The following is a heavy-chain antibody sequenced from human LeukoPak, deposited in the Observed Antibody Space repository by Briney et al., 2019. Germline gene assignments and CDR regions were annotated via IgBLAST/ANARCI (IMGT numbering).Heavy chain of an antibody. J-gene: IGHJ4*02. V-gene: IGHV1-2*06. Sequence: ASVKVSCKASGYTFTGYYMHWVRPAAGQGREWMGRINPNSGGTNYAQKFQGRVTMTRDTSISTAHMELSRLRSDDTAVYYCARDLSGRAIDYWGQGTLVTVSS. CDR1: GYTFTGYY. CDR2: INPNSGGT. D-gene: IGHD3-10*01. CDR3: ARDLSGRAIDY.